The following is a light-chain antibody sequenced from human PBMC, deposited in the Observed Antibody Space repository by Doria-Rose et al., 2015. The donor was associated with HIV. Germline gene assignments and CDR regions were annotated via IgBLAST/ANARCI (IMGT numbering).Light chain of an antibody. CDR2: GNT. CDR1: SSNIGAGFD. J-gene: IGLJ1*01. V-gene: IGLV1-40*02. CDR3: QSYGSRLSVYV. Sequence: QSVVTQPPSVSGAPGQRVAISCTGSSSNIGAGFDVNWYQQFPGTAPKLLIHGNTNRPSGVPDRFSGSKSGTSASLATSGLRAEDEADYYCQSYGSRLSVYVFGTGTKVTVL.